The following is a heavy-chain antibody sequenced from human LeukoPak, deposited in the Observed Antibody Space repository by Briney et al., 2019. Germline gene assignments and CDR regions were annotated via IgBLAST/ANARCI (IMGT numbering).Heavy chain of an antibody. D-gene: IGHD6-6*01. CDR3: ARNPGLGEQLGGGYYYYYMDV. Sequence: SQTLSLTCTVSGGSISSGDYYWSWIRQPPGKDLEWIGYIYYSGSTYYNPSLKSRVTISVDTSKNQFSLKLSSVTAADTAVYYCARNPGLGEQLGGGYYYYYMDVWGKGTTVTVSS. CDR1: GGSISSGDYY. CDR2: IYYSGST. J-gene: IGHJ6*03. V-gene: IGHV4-30-4*08.